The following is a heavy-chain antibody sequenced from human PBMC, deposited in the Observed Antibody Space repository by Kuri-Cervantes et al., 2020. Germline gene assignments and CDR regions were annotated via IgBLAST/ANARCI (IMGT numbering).Heavy chain of an antibody. D-gene: IGHD3-10*01. CDR1: GFTFSSYG. CDR3: AKYPTGIYAFTI. Sequence: GESLKISCAASGFTFSSYGMHWVRQAPGKGLEWVAVIWYDGSEIYYADSVKGRFTISRDNSKNTLYLHMNSLRVEDTAIYYCAKYPTGIYAFTIWGQGTLVTVSS. CDR2: IWYDGSEI. V-gene: IGHV3-33*06. J-gene: IGHJ3*02.